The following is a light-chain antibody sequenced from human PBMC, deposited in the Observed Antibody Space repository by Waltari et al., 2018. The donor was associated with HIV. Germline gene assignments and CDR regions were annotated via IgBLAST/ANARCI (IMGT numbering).Light chain of an antibody. CDR1: NSNIGSNT. CDR3: AVWDDGLNGPE. CDR2: SDD. V-gene: IGLV1-44*01. J-gene: IGLJ3*02. Sequence: QSVLTQPPSASGTPGQRVTISCPGTNSNIGSNTVSWYQQPPGTAPKPLIYSDDQRPSGVPDRFSGSKSGTSASLAISGLQSEDEADYYCAVWDDGLNGPEFGGGTKLTVL.